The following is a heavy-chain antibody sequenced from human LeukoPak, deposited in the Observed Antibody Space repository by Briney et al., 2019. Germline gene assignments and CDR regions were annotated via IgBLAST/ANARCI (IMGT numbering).Heavy chain of an antibody. CDR2: IYTSAST. D-gene: IGHD5-12*01. V-gene: IGHV4-59*08. CDR1: GGSMSSYY. J-gene: IGHJ6*03. Sequence: PSETLSLTCTVSGGSMSSYYWSWIRQPPGKGLEWIGFIYTSASTNYNPSLRSRVTISVDTSKNQFSLKLSSVTAADTAVYYCARHLSGYDYLHYYYYYYMDVWGKGTTVTVSS. CDR3: ARHLSGYDYLHYYYYYYMDV.